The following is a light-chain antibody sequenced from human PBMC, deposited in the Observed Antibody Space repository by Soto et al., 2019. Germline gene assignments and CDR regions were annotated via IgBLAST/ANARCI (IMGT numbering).Light chain of an antibody. CDR1: QTIRSNY. CDR3: QQYGSSPCT. Sequence: ETVLTQSPGTLSLSPGETATLSCRASQTIRSNYLSWYRQTPDQAPRLLIYGASNRATGIADRFSGSASGTDFTIISSRLAPEDVALYYCQQYGSSPCTFGQGTKVEIK. V-gene: IGKV3-20*01. J-gene: IGKJ1*01. CDR2: GAS.